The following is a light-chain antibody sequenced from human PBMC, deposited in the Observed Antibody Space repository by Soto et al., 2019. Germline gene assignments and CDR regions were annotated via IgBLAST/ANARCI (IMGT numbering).Light chain of an antibody. CDR2: GAS. Sequence: DIQMTQSPSTLSASVGDRVTITCRASQSISSWLAWYQQKLGRAPRLLIYGASTLQAGVPSRFSGSGSGPDFTLTISSLQPEDFATYYCQHLYSDPRTWTFGQGTKVDIK. J-gene: IGKJ1*01. CDR1: QSISSW. CDR3: QHLYSDPRTWT. V-gene: IGKV1-5*01.